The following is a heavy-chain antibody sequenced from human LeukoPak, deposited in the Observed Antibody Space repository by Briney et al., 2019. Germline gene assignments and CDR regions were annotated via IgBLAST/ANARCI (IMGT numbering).Heavy chain of an antibody. CDR3: ARGARNYDFWSGPPPNYMDV. CDR1: GGSISSGSYC. J-gene: IGHJ6*03. Sequence: SQTLSLTCAVSGGSISSGSYCWSWIRPPAGQGLEWIGRIYTSGSTNYNPSLKSRVTISVDTSKNHLSLKLSSVTAADTAVYYCARGARNYDFWSGPPPNYMDVWGKGTTVTVSS. CDR2: IYTSGST. V-gene: IGHV4-61*02. D-gene: IGHD3-3*01.